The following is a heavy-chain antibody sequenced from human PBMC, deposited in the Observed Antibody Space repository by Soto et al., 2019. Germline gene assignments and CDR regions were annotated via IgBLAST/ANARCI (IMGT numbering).Heavy chain of an antibody. V-gene: IGHV1-18*01. CDR1: GYTFTSYG. J-gene: IGHJ3*02. Sequence: ASVKVSCKASGYTFTSYGISWVRQAPGQGLEWMGWISAYNGNTNYAQKLQGRVTMTTDTSTSTAYMELRSLRSDDTAVYYCARDQEETIYIGYGALDAFDIWGQGKMVTVSS. D-gene: IGHD3-10*01. CDR3: ARDQEETIYIGYGALDAFDI. CDR2: ISAYNGNT.